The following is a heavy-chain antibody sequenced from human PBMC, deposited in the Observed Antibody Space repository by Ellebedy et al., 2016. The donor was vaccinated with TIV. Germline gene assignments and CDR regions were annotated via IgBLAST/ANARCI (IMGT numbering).Heavy chain of an antibody. Sequence: ASVKVSCKTSGYTFTSDGISWVRQAPGQGLEGMGWTSAYNGNKEFAQKFQGRVNLTTEIYTNTADRELRSMTSDDTAVYYCARGYYDTVLDHWGQGTLVTVSS. CDR3: ARGYYDTVLDH. CDR1: GYTFTSDG. J-gene: IGHJ4*02. D-gene: IGHD3-22*01. V-gene: IGHV1-18*04. CDR2: TSAYNGNK.